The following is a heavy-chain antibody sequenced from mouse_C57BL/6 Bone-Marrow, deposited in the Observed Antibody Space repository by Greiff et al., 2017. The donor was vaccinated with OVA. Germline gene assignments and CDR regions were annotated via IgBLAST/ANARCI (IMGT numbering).Heavy chain of an antibody. CDR1: GYTFTSYG. CDR2: IYPRSGNT. D-gene: IGHD1-1*01. CDR3: ARRLRKSGY. V-gene: IGHV1-81*01. J-gene: IGHJ2*01. Sequence: LEESGAELARPGASVKLSCKASGYTFTSYGISWVKQRTGQGLEWIGEIYPRSGNTYYNEKFKGKATLTADKSSSTAYMELRSLTSEDSAVYFCARRLRKSGYWGQGTTLTVSS.